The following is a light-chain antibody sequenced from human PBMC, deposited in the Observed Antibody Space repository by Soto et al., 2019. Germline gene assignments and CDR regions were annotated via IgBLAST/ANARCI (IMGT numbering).Light chain of an antibody. Sequence: EIVMTQSPATLSVSPGERATLSCRASQRISTNLAWYQQKPGQAPRLLIYGASTRATGIPARFSGSGSETEFTLTISSLQSEDFAVYYCQHYNNWPPYTFGQGTKREIK. CDR2: GAS. CDR3: QHYNNWPPYT. V-gene: IGKV3-15*01. CDR1: QRISTN. J-gene: IGKJ2*01.